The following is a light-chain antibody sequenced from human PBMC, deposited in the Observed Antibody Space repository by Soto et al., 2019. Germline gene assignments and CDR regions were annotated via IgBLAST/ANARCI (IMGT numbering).Light chain of an antibody. V-gene: IGKV3-20*01. J-gene: IGKJ1*01. Sequence: QAPGTLSLSPGERATLSCRSSQSVTSNFLAWYRQKPGQAPRLLIHGASSRATGIPDRFSGSGSGTDFTLTISRLEPEDFAVYYCQVYGRAPWTFGQGTKVE. CDR1: QSVTSNF. CDR3: QVYGRAPWT. CDR2: GAS.